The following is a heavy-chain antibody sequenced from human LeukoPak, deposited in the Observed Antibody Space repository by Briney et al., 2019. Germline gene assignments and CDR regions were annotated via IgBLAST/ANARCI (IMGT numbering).Heavy chain of an antibody. CDR2: IHYSGNT. CDR3: ARLGAGPTYYDFWSGYSSFYFDY. CDR1: GGSISSSGYY. Sequence: PSETLSLTCTASGGSISSSGYYWGWIRQPPGKGLEWIGGIHYSGNTYYNPSLKSRVTISVDTSKNQFSLKLSSVTAADMAVYYCARLGAGPTYYDFWSGYSSFYFDYWGQGTLVTASS. D-gene: IGHD3-3*01. V-gene: IGHV4-39*01. J-gene: IGHJ4*02.